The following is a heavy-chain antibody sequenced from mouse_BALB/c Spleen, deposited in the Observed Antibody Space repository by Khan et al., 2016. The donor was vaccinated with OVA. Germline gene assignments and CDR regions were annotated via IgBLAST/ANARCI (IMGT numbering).Heavy chain of an antibody. CDR1: GYSITSDYA. CDR3: ASLVTMTRVVATDFDY. D-gene: IGHD1-1*01. Sequence: EVQLQESGPGLVKPSQSLSLTCTVTGYSITSDYAWNWIRQFPGTKLEWMGYISYSGRTSYNPSLKSRISITRDTSRNQFFLQLNSVTTAATATYYCASLVTMTRVVATDFDYWGQGTTLTVSS. CDR2: ISYSGRT. V-gene: IGHV3-2*02. J-gene: IGHJ2*01.